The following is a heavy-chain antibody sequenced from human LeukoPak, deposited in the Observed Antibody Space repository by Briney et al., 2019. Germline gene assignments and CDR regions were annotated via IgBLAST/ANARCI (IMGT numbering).Heavy chain of an antibody. V-gene: IGHV4-34*01. Sequence: PSETLSLTCAVYGWSFSGYYWSSIRQPPGKGLKWIGEINHSGSTNYNPSLKSRVTISVDTSKNQFSLKLTSVTAADTAVYYCATLGEYYDSSGYYYNWGQGTLVTVSS. CDR2: INHSGST. CDR3: ATLGEYYDSSGYYYN. D-gene: IGHD3-22*01. CDR1: GWSFSGYY. J-gene: IGHJ4*02.